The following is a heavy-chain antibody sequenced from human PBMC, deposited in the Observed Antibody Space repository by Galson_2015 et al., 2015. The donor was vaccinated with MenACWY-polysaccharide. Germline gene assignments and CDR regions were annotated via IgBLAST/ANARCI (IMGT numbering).Heavy chain of an antibody. CDR2: IKQDGREE. CDR3: ARYASTGGQFRFFDY. D-gene: IGHD3-16*01. V-gene: IGHV3-7*01. Sequence: SLRLSCAAAGFTFSNFWMSWVRQAPGMGLEWVANIKQDGREEYYVDSVKGRFAISRDNSKNSLYLQMNSLRPEDTAVYYCARYASTGGQFRFFDYWAQGAIVTVSS. J-gene: IGHJ4*02. CDR1: GFTFSNFW.